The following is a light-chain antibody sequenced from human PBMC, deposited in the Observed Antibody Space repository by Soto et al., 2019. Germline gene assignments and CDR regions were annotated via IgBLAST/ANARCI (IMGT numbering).Light chain of an antibody. Sequence: QSVLTQPPSASGSPGQSVIISCTGTSSDVGGYNYVSWYQQHPGKAPKLMIYEVSKRPSGVPDRFSGSKSGNTASLTVSGLQAEDEADYYCSSYAGSNNWVFGGGTKVTVL. CDR1: SSDVGGYNY. V-gene: IGLV2-8*01. J-gene: IGLJ3*02. CDR2: EVS. CDR3: SSYAGSNNWV.